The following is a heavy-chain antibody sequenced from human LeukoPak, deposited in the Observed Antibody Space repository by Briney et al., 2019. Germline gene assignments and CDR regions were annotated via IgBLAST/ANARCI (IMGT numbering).Heavy chain of an antibody. CDR2: IYYSGST. CDR3: ARGFPVVAGNFDY. D-gene: IGHD6-19*01. J-gene: IGHJ4*02. Sequence: SETLSLTCTVSGGSISSSSYYWGWIRQPPGKGLEWIGSIYYSGSTYYNPSLKSRVTISVDTSKNQFSLKLSSVTAADTAVYYCARGFPVVAGNFDYWGQGTLVTVSS. CDR1: GGSISSSSYY. V-gene: IGHV4-39*01.